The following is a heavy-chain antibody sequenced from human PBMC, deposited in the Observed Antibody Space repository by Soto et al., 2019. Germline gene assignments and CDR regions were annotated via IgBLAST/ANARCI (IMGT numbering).Heavy chain of an antibody. CDR3: ARVFGGYDSVYYFDY. CDR1: GYTFTSYA. V-gene: IGHV1-3*01. Sequence: GASVKVSCKASGYTFTSYAMHWVRQAPGQRLEWMGWINAGNGNTKYSQKFQGRVTITRDTSASTAYMELSSLRSEDTAVYYCARVFGGYDSVYYFDYWGQGTLVTVSS. J-gene: IGHJ4*02. CDR2: INAGNGNT. D-gene: IGHD5-12*01.